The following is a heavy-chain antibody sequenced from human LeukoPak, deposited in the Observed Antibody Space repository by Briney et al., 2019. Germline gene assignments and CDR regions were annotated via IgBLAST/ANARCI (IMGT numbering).Heavy chain of an antibody. D-gene: IGHD3-3*01. Sequence: GASVKVSCKASGYTFSNYGISWVRQAPGQGLEWMGWINPNSGGTNYAQKFQGRVTMTRDTSISTAYMELSRLRSDDTAVYYCARDLEWLYPGGAFDIWGQGTMVTVSS. CDR2: INPNSGGT. CDR3: ARDLEWLYPGGAFDI. CDR1: GYTFSNYG. V-gene: IGHV1-2*02. J-gene: IGHJ3*02.